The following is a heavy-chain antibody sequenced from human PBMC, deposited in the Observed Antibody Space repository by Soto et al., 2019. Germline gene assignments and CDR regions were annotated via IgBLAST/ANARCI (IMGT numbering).Heavy chain of an antibody. V-gene: IGHV1-3*01. CDR2: INAGNGNT. J-gene: IGHJ4*02. CDR1: GCTFTSYA. CDR3: ARDGYCTNGVCYTGFDY. D-gene: IGHD2-8*01. Sequence: QVQLVQSGAEVKKPGASVKVSCKASGCTFTSYAMHWVRQAPGQRLEWMGWINAGNGNTKYSQKFQGRVTITRDTSASTAYMELSSLRSEDTAVYYCARDGYCTNGVCYTGFDYWGQGTLVTVSS.